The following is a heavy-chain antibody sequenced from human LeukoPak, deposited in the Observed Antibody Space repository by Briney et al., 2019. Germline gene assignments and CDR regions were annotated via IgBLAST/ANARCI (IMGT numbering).Heavy chain of an antibody. V-gene: IGHV1-2*02. CDR3: ARGKYQLPLGWFDP. CDR1: GYTFTGYY. D-gene: IGHD2-2*01. J-gene: IGHJ5*02. Sequence: ASVKVSCKASGYTFTGYYMHWVRQTPGQGLEWMGWINPNSGGTNYAQKFQGRVTMTRDTSISTAYMELSRLRSDDTAVYYCARGKYQLPLGWFDPWGQGTLVTVSS. CDR2: INPNSGGT.